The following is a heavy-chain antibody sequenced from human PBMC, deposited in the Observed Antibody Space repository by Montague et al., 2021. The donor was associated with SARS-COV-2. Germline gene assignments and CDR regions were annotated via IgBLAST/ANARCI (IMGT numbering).Heavy chain of an antibody. CDR1: GGSISSFY. Sequence: SETLSLTCSISGGSISSFYWNWIRQSPGKGLEWIGYVYYTGGTNYNPSLKSRATISVDTSKSQFSLTVGSVTAADTAVYYCARAGGGSSYNYYGLDVWGQGTTVTVSS. D-gene: IGHD2-15*01. J-gene: IGHJ6*02. V-gene: IGHV4-59*01. CDR2: VYYTGGT. CDR3: ARAGGGSSYNYYGLDV.